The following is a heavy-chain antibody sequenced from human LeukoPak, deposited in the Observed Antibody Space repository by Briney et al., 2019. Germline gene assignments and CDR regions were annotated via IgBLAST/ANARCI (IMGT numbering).Heavy chain of an antibody. J-gene: IGHJ4*02. Sequence: PGGSLRLSCAASGFTFSSYAMHWVRQAPGKGLEWVAVISYDGSNKYYADSVKGRFTISRDNSKNTLYLQMNSLRAEDTAVYYCAKVGIGSRDGYFDYWGQGTLVTVSS. V-gene: IGHV3-30-3*01. CDR3: AKVGIGSRDGYFDY. CDR2: ISYDGSNK. CDR1: GFTFSSYA. D-gene: IGHD6-13*01.